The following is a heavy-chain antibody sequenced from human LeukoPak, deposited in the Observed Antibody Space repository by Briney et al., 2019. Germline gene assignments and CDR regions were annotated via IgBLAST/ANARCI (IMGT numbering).Heavy chain of an antibody. CDR3: ARVSTAITDS. CDR1: GGSFSGYY. V-gene: IGHV4-34*01. D-gene: IGHD5-18*01. J-gene: IGHJ4*02. CDR2: INHSGST. Sequence: SETLSLTCAVYGGSFSGYYWSWIRQPPGKGLEWIGEINHSGSTNYNPSLKSRVTISVDPSKNQFSLRLSSVTAADTAVYYCARVSTAITDSWGQGTLVTVSS.